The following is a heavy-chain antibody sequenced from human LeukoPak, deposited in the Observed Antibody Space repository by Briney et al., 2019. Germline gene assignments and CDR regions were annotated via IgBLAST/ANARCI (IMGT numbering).Heavy chain of an antibody. Sequence: GGSLRLSCAASGFTFTIHWMSWVRQAPGKGLEWVAQIKQDGSEKYYVDSLKDRFTISRDNGKNSLHLQMNSLRAEDTAVYYCARVVEDTSVYRPFDYWGQGTLVTVSS. CDR2: IKQDGSEK. D-gene: IGHD3-22*01. CDR3: ARVVEDTSVYRPFDY. J-gene: IGHJ4*02. CDR1: GFTFTIHW. V-gene: IGHV3-7*01.